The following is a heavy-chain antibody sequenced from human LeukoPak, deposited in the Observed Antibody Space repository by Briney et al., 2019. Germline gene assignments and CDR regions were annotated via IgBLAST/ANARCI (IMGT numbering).Heavy chain of an antibody. Sequence: SETLSLTCPVSGDSISSFYWNWIRQIPGKGLEWIGNIHDSGKKNYNPSLKSRVTISVDTSKNQFSLKLSSVTAADTAVYYCAGTPIPGIAVAGTEYFQHWGQGTLVTVSS. CDR1: GDSISSFY. V-gene: IGHV4-59*08. D-gene: IGHD6-19*01. CDR3: AGTPIPGIAVAGTEYFQH. J-gene: IGHJ1*01. CDR2: IHDSGKK.